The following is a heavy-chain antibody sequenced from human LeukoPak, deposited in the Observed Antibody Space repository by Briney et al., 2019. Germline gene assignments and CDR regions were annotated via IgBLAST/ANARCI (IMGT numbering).Heavy chain of an antibody. CDR2: ISGSSDII. V-gene: IGHV3-48*02. CDR3: AKDPHDSSGYYYPGPFDY. Sequence: GGSLRLSCAASGFTFTTYSMTWVRQAPGKGLEWVSYISGSSDIIYYADSVKGRFAISRDNAKNSLYLQMNSLRDEDTAVYYCAKDPHDSSGYYYPGPFDYWGQGTLVTVSS. CDR1: GFTFTTYS. D-gene: IGHD3-22*01. J-gene: IGHJ4*02.